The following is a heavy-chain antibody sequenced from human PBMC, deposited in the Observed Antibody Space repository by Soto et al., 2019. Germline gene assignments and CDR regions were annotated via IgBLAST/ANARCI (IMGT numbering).Heavy chain of an antibody. Sequence: GGSLRFSCAASGFTFSSYAMHWVRQAPGKGLEWVAVISYDGSNKYYADSVKGRFTISRDNSKNTLYLQMNSLRAEDTAVYYCAREGPQSSISGEDYFDYWGQGTLVTVSS. CDR3: AREGPQSSISGEDYFDY. CDR1: GFTFSSYA. D-gene: IGHD1-20*01. CDR2: ISYDGSNK. V-gene: IGHV3-30-3*01. J-gene: IGHJ4*02.